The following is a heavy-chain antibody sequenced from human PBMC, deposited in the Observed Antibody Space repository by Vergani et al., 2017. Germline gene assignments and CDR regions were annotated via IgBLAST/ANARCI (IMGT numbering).Heavy chain of an antibody. CDR3: ARAYGDYLKTIDY. V-gene: IGHV4-34*01. CDR1: GGSFSGYY. CDR2: INHSGST. J-gene: IGHJ4*02. D-gene: IGHD4-17*01. Sequence: QVQLQQWGAGLLKPSETLSLTCAAYGGSFSGYYWSWIRQPPGKGLEWIGEINHSGSTNYNPSLKSRVSISVDMSKSQFSLNLSSVTAADTAVYYCARAYGDYLKTIDYWGQGTLVTVSS.